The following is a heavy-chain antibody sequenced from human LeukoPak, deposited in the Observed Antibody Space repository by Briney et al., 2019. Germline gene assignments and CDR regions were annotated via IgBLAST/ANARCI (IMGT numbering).Heavy chain of an antibody. D-gene: IGHD2-15*01. CDR2: IFSSGST. Sequence: SETPSLTCTVSGGSISGGSYYWGWIRQPPGKGLEWIAYIFSSGSTYYNPSLKSRVTMSVDTSKNQFSLRLTSVTAADTAVYYCARSGATLFAVLDYWGQGTLVTVSP. V-gene: IGHV4-39*01. J-gene: IGHJ4*02. CDR1: GGSISGGSYY. CDR3: ARSGATLFAVLDY.